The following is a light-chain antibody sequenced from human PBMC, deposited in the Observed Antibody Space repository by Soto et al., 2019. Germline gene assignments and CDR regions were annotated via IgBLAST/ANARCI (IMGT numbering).Light chain of an antibody. V-gene: IGKV1-27*01. Sequence: DIQMTQSPSSLSASVGDRVTITCQASQDISNYLAWYQQKPGKVPKLLIYAASTLQSGVPSRFSGSGSGTDFTLTISSLQPEDFATYYCQKYNSAPLTFGQGTKVEIK. CDR3: QKYNSAPLT. CDR2: AAS. J-gene: IGKJ1*01. CDR1: QDISNY.